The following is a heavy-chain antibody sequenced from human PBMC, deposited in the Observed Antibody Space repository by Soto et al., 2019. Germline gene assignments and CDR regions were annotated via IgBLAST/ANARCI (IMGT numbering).Heavy chain of an antibody. J-gene: IGHJ5*02. CDR3: ARDGHGTTGAYNWFDP. V-gene: IGHV4-31*03. CDR1: GGSIGSGGYY. D-gene: IGHD4-17*01. Sequence: QVQLQESGPGLVKPSQTLSLTCTVSGGSIGSGGYYWSWIRQHPGKGLEWIGYIYYSGSTYYNPSLKSRVTISVDTSKNQFSLKLSSVTAADTAVYYCARDGHGTTGAYNWFDPWGQGTLVTVSS. CDR2: IYYSGST.